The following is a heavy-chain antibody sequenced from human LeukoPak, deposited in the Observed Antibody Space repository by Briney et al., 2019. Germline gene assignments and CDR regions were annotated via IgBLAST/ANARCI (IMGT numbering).Heavy chain of an antibody. V-gene: IGHV3-33*01. Sequence: AGGSLRLSCAASGFTLSSYGMHWVRQAPGKGLEWVAVIWYDGSNKYYADSVKGRFTISRDNSKNTLYLQMNSLRAEDTAVYYCARDNHDFWSGLDYWGQGTLVTVSS. J-gene: IGHJ4*02. CDR2: IWYDGSNK. CDR3: ARDNHDFWSGLDY. CDR1: GFTLSSYG. D-gene: IGHD3-3*01.